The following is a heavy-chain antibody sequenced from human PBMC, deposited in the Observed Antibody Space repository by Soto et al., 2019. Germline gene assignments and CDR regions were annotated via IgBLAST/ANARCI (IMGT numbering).Heavy chain of an antibody. CDR3: ARIVSQRQQLVFYYYGMDV. CDR2: INHSGST. Sequence: SETLSLTCAVYGGSFSGYYWSWIRQPPGKGLEWIGEINHSGSTNYNPSLKSRVTISVDTSKNQFSLKLSSVTAADTAVYYCARIVSQRQQLVFYYYGMDVWGQGTTVTVSS. CDR1: GGSFSGYY. J-gene: IGHJ6*02. V-gene: IGHV4-34*01. D-gene: IGHD6-13*01.